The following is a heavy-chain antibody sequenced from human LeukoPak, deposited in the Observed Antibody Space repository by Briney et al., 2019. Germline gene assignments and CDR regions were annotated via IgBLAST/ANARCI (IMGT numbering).Heavy chain of an antibody. CDR3: AAYDYVWGSYRSVDY. J-gene: IGHJ4*02. CDR1: GGPISSYY. CDR2: IYYSGST. Sequence: TPSETLSLTCTVSGGPISSYYWSWIRQPPGKGLEWIGYIYYSGSTNYNPSLKSRVTISVDTSKNQFSLKLSSVTAADTAVYYCAAYDYVWGSYRSVDYWGQGTLVTVSS. D-gene: IGHD3-16*02. V-gene: IGHV4-59*01.